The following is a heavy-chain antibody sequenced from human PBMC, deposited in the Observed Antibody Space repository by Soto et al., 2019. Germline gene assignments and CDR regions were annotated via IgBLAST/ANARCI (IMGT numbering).Heavy chain of an antibody. CDR2: IRSKANSYAT. CDR3: ARDSRYYDFWSGYYDNWFDP. CDR1: GFTFSGSA. V-gene: IGHV3-73*01. D-gene: IGHD3-3*01. J-gene: IGHJ5*02. Sequence: PGGSLRLSCAASGFTFSGSAMHWVRQASGKGLEWVGRIRSKANSYATAYAASVKGRFTISRDDSKNTAYLQMNSLKTEDTAVYYCARDSRYYDFWSGYYDNWFDPWGQGTLVTVSS.